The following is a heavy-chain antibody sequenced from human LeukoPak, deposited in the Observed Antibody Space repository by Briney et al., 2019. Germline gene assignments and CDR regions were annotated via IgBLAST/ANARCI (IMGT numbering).Heavy chain of an antibody. Sequence: ASVKVSCKASGYTFTGYYMHWVRPAPGQGLEWMGWINPNSGGTNYAQKFQGRVTMTRDTSISTAYMELSRLRSDDMAVYYCVRLKGYSSGWIDYWGQGTLVIVSS. V-gene: IGHV1-2*02. CDR2: INPNSGGT. J-gene: IGHJ4*02. CDR1: GYTFTGYY. D-gene: IGHD6-19*01. CDR3: VRLKGYSSGWIDY.